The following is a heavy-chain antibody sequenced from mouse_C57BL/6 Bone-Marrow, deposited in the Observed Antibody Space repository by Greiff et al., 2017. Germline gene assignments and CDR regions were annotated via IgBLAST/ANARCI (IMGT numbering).Heavy chain of an antibody. CDR2: IRNKANNHAT. CDR1: GFTFSDAW. J-gene: IGHJ3*01. Sequence: EVQVVESGGGLVQPGGSMKLSCAASGFTFSDAWMDWVRQSPEKGLEWVAEIRNKANNHATYYAESVKGRFTISRDDSKSSVYLQMNSLRAEDTGIYYCTRRGTVEGFAYWGQGTLVTVSA. D-gene: IGHD1-1*01. V-gene: IGHV6-6*01. CDR3: TRRGTVEGFAY.